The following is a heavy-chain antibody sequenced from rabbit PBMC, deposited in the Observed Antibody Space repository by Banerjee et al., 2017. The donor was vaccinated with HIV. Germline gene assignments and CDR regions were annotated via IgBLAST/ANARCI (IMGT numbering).Heavy chain of an antibody. CDR2: IYAGSSGST. Sequence: QEQLEESGGDLVKPEGSLTLTCTASGFSFSSSYWICWVRQAPGKGLEWIGCIYAGSSGSTYYASWAKGRFTISKTSSTTVTLQMTSLTAADTATYFCARGTSSSGYYSGSLTLWGPGTLVTV. J-gene: IGHJ4*01. V-gene: IGHV1S45*01. D-gene: IGHD1-1*01. CDR1: GFSFSSSYW. CDR3: ARGTSSSGYYSGSLTL.